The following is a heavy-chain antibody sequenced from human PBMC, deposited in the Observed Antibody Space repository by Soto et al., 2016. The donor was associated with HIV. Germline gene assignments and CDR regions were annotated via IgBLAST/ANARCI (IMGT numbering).Heavy chain of an antibody. J-gene: IGHJ4*02. CDR2: IWSHGRRQ. V-gene: IGHV3-33*01. CDR1: GFTFRDYG. Sequence: VQLVESGGGVVQPGRSLRLSCAASGFTFRDYGMHWVRQSPGKGLEWVAVIWSHGRRQYYADSVKGRFTISRDNSKNTLYLQMNSLRAEDTSVYHCVRDGYGDRTGSWTTWGPGTLVT. CDR3: VRDGYGDRTGSWTT. D-gene: IGHD4-17*01.